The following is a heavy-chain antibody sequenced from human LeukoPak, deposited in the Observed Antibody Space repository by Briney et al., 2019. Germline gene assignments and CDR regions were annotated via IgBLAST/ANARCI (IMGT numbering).Heavy chain of an antibody. CDR1: GGTFSSYA. V-gene: IGHV1-69*05. Sequence: SVKVSCKASGGTFSSYAISWVRQAPGQGLEWMGGIIPFYGTTNYAQKFQGRVTITTDESTSTAYMELRSLISEDTAVYYCARVGEMLLGVRLSATSCDSFYMGGQGRMLTLSS. J-gene: IGHJ3*02. D-gene: IGHD5-24*01. CDR2: IIPFYGTT. CDR3: ARVGEMLLGVRLSATSCDSFYM.